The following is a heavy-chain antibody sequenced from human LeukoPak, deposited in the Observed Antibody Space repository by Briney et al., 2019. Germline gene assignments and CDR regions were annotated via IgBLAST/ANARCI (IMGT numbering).Heavy chain of an antibody. CDR1: GFTYTDYS. CDR2: IKGDGSEE. V-gene: IGHV3-7*01. CDR3: ARDAMRGGDYDY. Sequence: GGSLRLSCSASGFTYTDYSMSWVRQAPGKGLEWVANIKGDGSEEHYVGSVRGRFTISRDNAKNSLYLQMNSLRAEDTSVYYCARDAMRGGDYDYWGQGTLVTVSS. D-gene: IGHD3-16*01. J-gene: IGHJ4*02.